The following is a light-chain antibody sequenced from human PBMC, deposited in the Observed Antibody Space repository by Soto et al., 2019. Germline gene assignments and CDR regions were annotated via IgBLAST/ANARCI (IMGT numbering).Light chain of an antibody. CDR2: GAS. V-gene: IGKV3-15*01. Sequence: IVMTQSPATLSVSPWERATLSCRASQSVRGNLAWYQQRPGQSPRLLIYGASSRATGIPVRFSGSGSGTEFTLTISSLEPEDSAVYYCQQRNVWPPVTFGQGTRLEIK. J-gene: IGKJ5*01. CDR1: QSVRGN. CDR3: QQRNVWPPVT.